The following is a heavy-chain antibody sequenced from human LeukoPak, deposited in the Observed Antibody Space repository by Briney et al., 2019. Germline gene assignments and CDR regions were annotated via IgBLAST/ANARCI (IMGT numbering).Heavy chain of an antibody. V-gene: IGHV3-11*01. CDR2: ISGSGNSI. CDR3: AIEPRLAVY. CDR1: GFAFSDYY. J-gene: IGHJ4*02. D-gene: IGHD6-19*01. Sequence: RAGGSLRLSCAGSGFAFSDYYMTWIRQAPGRGLEFILYISGSGNSIVYADSVKGRFTISRDNAKNSLYLQMNSLRDEDTAVYYCAIEPRLAVYWGQGTLVTVSS.